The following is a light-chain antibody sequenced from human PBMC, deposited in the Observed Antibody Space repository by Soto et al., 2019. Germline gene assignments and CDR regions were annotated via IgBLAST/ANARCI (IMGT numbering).Light chain of an antibody. Sequence: EIVLTQSPGTLSLSPGERATLSCRASQSVSSSYLAWYQQKPGQAPRLLIYGASNRATGIPDRFSGSGSGTDFTLTISRLEREDFAVYYCQQYGSSPSTFGPGTKVDIK. CDR1: QSVSSSY. V-gene: IGKV3-20*01. CDR3: QQYGSSPST. J-gene: IGKJ3*01. CDR2: GAS.